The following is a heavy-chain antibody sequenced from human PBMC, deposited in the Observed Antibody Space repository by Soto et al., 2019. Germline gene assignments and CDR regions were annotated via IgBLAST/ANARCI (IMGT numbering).Heavy chain of an antibody. J-gene: IGHJ5*02. Sequence: SETLSITCAVSGDSISSTNWWNWVRQSPGKGLEWIGEIHPRGNTSYNPSLKSRVTISVDKSKNQFSLKMNFVTAADTAVYYCARVRQGCSSTSCYLDPWGQGTLVTVSS. D-gene: IGHD2-2*01. CDR2: IHPRGNT. CDR3: ARVRQGCSSTSCYLDP. V-gene: IGHV4-4*02. CDR1: GDSISSTNW.